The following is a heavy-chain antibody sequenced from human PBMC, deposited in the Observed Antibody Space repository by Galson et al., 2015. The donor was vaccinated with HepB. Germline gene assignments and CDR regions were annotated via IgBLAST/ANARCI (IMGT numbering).Heavy chain of an antibody. V-gene: IGHV3-7*01. CDR2: IKQDGSEK. CDR1: GFTFSSYW. Sequence: SLRLSCAASGFTFSSYWLNWVRQAPGKGLEWVAKIKQDGSEKYYVDSVKGRFTISRDSAKNLLYLQMNSLRAEDTAVYYCARGKEGYNYAIPFDYWGQGTLVTVSS. J-gene: IGHJ4*02. D-gene: IGHD5-24*01. CDR3: ARGKEGYNYAIPFDY.